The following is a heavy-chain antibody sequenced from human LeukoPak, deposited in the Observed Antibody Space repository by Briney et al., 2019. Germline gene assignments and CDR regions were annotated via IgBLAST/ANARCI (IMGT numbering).Heavy chain of an antibody. CDR1: GGSISRGGYS. D-gene: IGHD3-22*01. CDR3: ARDSGSRFDP. V-gene: IGHV4-30-2*01. CDR2: IYHSGST. J-gene: IGHJ5*02. Sequence: SQTLSLTCAVSGGSISRGGYSWSWIRQPPGKSLEWIGYIYHSGSTYYNPSLKSRVTISVDRSKNQFSLKLSSVTAADTAVYYRARDSGSRFDPWGQGTLVTVSS.